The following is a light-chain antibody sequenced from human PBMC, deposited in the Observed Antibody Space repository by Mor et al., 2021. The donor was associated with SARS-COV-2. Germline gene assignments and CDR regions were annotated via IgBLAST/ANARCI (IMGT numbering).Light chain of an antibody. CDR1: QSISSS. CDR3: QQRGNWPLYT. CDR2: DAS. J-gene: IGKJ2*01. Sequence: ATLSCRASQSISSSLAWYQQKPGQAPRLLIYDASNRATGVPARFSGSGSGTDFTLTISRLEPEDSAVYYCQQRGNWPLYTFG. V-gene: IGKV3-11*01.